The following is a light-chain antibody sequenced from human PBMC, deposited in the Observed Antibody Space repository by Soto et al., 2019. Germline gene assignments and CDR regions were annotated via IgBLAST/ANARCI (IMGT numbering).Light chain of an antibody. J-gene: IGKJ5*01. CDR3: QQRNIWPPVT. CDR2: DVS. V-gene: IGKV3-11*01. CDR1: QSVTSS. Sequence: EIVLTQSPATLSLSPGDRATLSCRASQSVTSSLAWFQQKPGQAPRLLIYDVSRRATAIPARFSGSGSGTDFTLTISSLEPEDSAIYYCQQRNIWPPVTFGQGTRLEIK.